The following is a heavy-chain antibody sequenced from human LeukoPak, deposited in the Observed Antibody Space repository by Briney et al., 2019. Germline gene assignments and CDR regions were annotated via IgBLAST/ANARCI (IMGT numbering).Heavy chain of an antibody. CDR1: GFTFDDYA. D-gene: IGHD6-19*01. Sequence: GGSLRLSCAASGFTFDDYATHWVRQAPGKGLEWVSGISWNSGSIGYADSVKGRFTISRDNAKNSLYLQMNSLRAEDTASYYCAKDIDSGWYGSFDYWGQGTLVTVSS. V-gene: IGHV3-9*01. CDR2: ISWNSGSI. J-gene: IGHJ4*02. CDR3: AKDIDSGWYGSFDY.